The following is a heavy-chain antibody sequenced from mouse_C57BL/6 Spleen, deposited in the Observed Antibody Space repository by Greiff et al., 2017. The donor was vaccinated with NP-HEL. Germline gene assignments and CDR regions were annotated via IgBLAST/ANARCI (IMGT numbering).Heavy chain of an antibody. D-gene: IGHD2-1*01. Sequence: VQLQQSGAELVMPGASVKLSCKASGYTFTSYWMHWVKQRPGQGLEWIGEIDPSDSYTNYNQKFKGKSTLTVDKSSSTAYMQLSSLTSEDSAVYYCARRGLYYGNYDYFDYWGQGTTLTVSS. V-gene: IGHV1-69*01. CDR1: GYTFTSYW. CDR3: ARRGLYYGNYDYFDY. CDR2: IDPSDSYT. J-gene: IGHJ2*01.